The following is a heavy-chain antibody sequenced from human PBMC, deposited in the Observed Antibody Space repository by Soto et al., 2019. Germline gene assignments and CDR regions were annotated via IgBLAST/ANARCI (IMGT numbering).Heavy chain of an antibody. CDR1: GYTFTSYG. CDR2: ISAYNGNT. CDR3: AREFGDFWSGSINPTFDY. Sequence: ASVKVSCKASGYTFTSYGISWVRQAPGQGLEWMGWISAYNGNTNYAQKLQGRVTMTTDTSTSTAYMELRSLRSDDTAVYYCAREFGDFWSGSINPTFDYWGQGTLVTVSS. V-gene: IGHV1-18*01. J-gene: IGHJ4*02. D-gene: IGHD3-3*01.